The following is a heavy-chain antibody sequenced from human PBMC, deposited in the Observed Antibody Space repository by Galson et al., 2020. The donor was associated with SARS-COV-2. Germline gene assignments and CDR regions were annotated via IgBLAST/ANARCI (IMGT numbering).Heavy chain of an antibody. V-gene: IGHV2-70*01. CDR2: IDWDDDK. Sequence: SGPTLVKPTQTLTLTCTFSGFSLSTSGMCVSWIRQPPGKALEWLALIDWDDDKYYSTSLKTRLTISKDTSKNQVVLTMTNMDPVDTATYYCARTTVAAYPHYYSYGMDVWGQGTTVTVSS. D-gene: IGHD6-19*01. J-gene: IGHJ6*02. CDR3: ARTTVAAYPHYYSYGMDV. CDR1: GFSLSTSGMC.